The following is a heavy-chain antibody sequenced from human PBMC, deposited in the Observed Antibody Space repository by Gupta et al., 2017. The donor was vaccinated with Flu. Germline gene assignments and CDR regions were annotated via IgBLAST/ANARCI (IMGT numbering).Heavy chain of an antibody. D-gene: IGHD6-19*01. V-gene: IGHV3-21*01. CDR2: ISSNSNYI. CDR1: GFTFSSYS. J-gene: IGHJ5*02. CDR3: ARDVGGQWLANWFDP. Sequence: EVQLVESGGGLVKPGGSLRLSCAASGFTFSSYSITWVRQAPGKGLEWVSSISSNSNYIYYADSVKGRFTISRDNAKNSLYLQMNSLRAEDTAVYYCARDVGGQWLANWFDPWGQGTLVTVSS.